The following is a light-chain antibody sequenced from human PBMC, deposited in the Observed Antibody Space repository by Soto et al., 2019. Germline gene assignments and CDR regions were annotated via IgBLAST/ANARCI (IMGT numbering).Light chain of an antibody. CDR2: DVS. Sequence: VMKMSPAALSLYPEERATLSCRAIQSARSSLGWYQQKPGQPPSLLIYDVSIRATGIPARFNGSGSGTEFTLTISSLQSDDFAVYCCQPYNTSLPTWTFC. CDR1: QSARSS. V-gene: IGKV3-15*01. J-gene: IGKJ1*01. CDR3: QPYNTSLPTWT.